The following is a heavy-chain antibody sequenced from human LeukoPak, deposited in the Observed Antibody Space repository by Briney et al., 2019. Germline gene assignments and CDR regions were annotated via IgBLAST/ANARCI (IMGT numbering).Heavy chain of an antibody. D-gene: IGHD2-2*01. Sequence: GASVKVSFKVSGYTLTELSMHWVRQAPGKGLEWMGGFDPEDGETIYAQKFQGRVTMTEDTSTDTAYMELSSLRSEDTAVYYCARDLTRYWHYARTGGAFDIWGQGTMVTVSS. CDR1: GYTLTELS. CDR3: ARDLTRYWHYARTGGAFDI. J-gene: IGHJ3*02. V-gene: IGHV1-24*01. CDR2: FDPEDGET.